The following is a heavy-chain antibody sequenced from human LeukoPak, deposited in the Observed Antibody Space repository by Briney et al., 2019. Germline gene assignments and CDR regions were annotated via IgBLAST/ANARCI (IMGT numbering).Heavy chain of an antibody. Sequence: PGGSLRLSCAASGFTFDDYAMHWVRQAPGKGLEWVSLISGDGGSTYYADSVKGRFTISRDNSKNSLYLQMNSLRTEDTALYYCAKVGVVGSGYKEYFQHWGQGTLVTVSS. CDR1: GFTFDDYA. V-gene: IGHV3-43*02. CDR2: ISGDGGST. J-gene: IGHJ1*01. CDR3: AKVGVVGSGYKEYFQH. D-gene: IGHD3-22*01.